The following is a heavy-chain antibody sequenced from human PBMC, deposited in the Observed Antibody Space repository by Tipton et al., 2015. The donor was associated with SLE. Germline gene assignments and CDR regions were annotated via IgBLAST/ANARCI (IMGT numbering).Heavy chain of an antibody. V-gene: IGHV4-34*01. CDR1: GGSFSGYY. Sequence: AGLVKPSETLSLTCAVYGGSFSGYYWSWIRQPPGKGLEWIGEINHSGNTNYNPSLKSRVTISVDTSKKQFSLKLSSVTAADTAVYYCARGAAAWAFDIWGQGSMVTVSS. D-gene: IGHD6-13*01. CDR2: INHSGNT. J-gene: IGHJ3*02. CDR3: ARGAAAWAFDI.